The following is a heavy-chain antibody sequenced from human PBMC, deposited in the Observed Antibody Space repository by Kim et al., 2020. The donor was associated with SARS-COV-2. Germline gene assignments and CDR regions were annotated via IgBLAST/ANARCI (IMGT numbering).Heavy chain of an antibody. CDR1: GFTFDDYA. J-gene: IGHJ4*02. D-gene: IGHD4-17*01. Sequence: GGSLRLSCAASGFTFDDYAMHWVRQAPGKGLEWVSGISWNSGSIGYADSVKGRFTISRDNAKNSLYLQMNSLRAEDTALYYCAKGPSYNDYGDYGWGPYYLGGLDYWGQGTLVTVSS. CDR2: ISWNSGSI. V-gene: IGHV3-9*01. CDR3: AKGPSYNDYGDYGWGPYYLGGLDY.